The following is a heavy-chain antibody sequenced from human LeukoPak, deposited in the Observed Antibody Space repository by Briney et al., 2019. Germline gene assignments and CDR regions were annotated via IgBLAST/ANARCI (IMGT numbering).Heavy chain of an antibody. CDR1: GYTFTGYY. Sequence: ASVKVSCKASGYTFTGYYMHWVRQAPGQGLEWMGWINPNSGGTNYAQKFQGRVTMTRDTSISTAYMELSRLRSDDTAVYYCASITYYYDSSGKFDYWGQGTLVTVSP. V-gene: IGHV1-2*02. CDR2: INPNSGGT. D-gene: IGHD3-22*01. J-gene: IGHJ4*02. CDR3: ASITYYYDSSGKFDY.